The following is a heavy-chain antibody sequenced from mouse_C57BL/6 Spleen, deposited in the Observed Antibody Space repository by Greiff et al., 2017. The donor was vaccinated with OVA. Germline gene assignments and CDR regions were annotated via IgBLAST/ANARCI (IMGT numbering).Heavy chain of an antibody. CDR1: GFTFSSYA. V-gene: IGHV5-4*01. CDR2: ISDGGSYT. Sequence: EVKVVESGGGLVKPGGSLKLSCAASGFTFSSYAMSWVRQTPEKRLEWVATISDGGSYTYYPDNVKGRFTISRDNAKNNLYLQMSHLKSEDTAMYYCARDLLWSLWYFDVWGTGTTVTVSS. D-gene: IGHD2-1*01. CDR3: ARDLLWSLWYFDV. J-gene: IGHJ1*03.